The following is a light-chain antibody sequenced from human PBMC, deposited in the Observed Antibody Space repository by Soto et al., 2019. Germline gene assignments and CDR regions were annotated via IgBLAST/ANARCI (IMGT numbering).Light chain of an antibody. V-gene: IGLV2-8*02. Sequence: QSAPTQPPSASRSPGQSVTFSCTGTSSDVGGYNYVSWYQQYPGKAPKLMIYEVYKRHSGVPDRFSGSKSGNTASLTVSGLQPEDEAAYYCSAYAGSSTWVFGGGTKLTVL. CDR2: EVY. J-gene: IGLJ2*01. CDR3: SAYAGSSTWV. CDR1: SSDVGGYNY.